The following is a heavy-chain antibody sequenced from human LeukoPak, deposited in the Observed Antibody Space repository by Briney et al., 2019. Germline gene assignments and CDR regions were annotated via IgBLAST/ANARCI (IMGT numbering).Heavy chain of an antibody. Sequence: SETLSLTCTVSGGSISSGGYYWSWIRQHPVKGLEWIGYIYYSGSTYYNPSLKSRVTISVDTSKNQFSLKLSSVTAADTAVYYCARFADSGSYPDYWGQGTLVTVSS. J-gene: IGHJ4*02. V-gene: IGHV4-31*03. CDR3: ARFADSGSYPDY. D-gene: IGHD1-26*01. CDR1: GGSISSGGYY. CDR2: IYYSGST.